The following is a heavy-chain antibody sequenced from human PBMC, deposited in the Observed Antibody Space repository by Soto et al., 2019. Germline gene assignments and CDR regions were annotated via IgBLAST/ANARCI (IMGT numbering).Heavy chain of an antibody. CDR1: GYTFTSYG. CDR2: INANNGNT. V-gene: IGHV1-18*01. J-gene: IGHJ5*02. D-gene: IGHD1-26*01. Sequence: ASVKVSCKASGYTFTSYGISWVRQAPGQGLEWMGWINANNGNTNYAQKFQGRVTMTTNTSISTAYMELSSLRSEDTAVYYCARLSVYRSIWWFDPWGQGTLVTVSS. CDR3: ARLSVYRSIWWFDP.